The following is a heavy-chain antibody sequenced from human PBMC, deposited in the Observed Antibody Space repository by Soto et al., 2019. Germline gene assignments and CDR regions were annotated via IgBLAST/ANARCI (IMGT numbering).Heavy chain of an antibody. V-gene: IGHV3-23*01. Sequence: PGGSLRLSCAASGITFTTYAMSWVRQAPGKGLEWVSAIDYSGGNTYYADSVKGRFTISRDNSKNTLYLQMNSLRTEDTAVYYCARALDFWSAYFDYWGQGSLVTVSS. J-gene: IGHJ4*02. CDR2: IDYSGGNT. D-gene: IGHD3-3*01. CDR1: GITFTTYA. CDR3: ARALDFWSAYFDY.